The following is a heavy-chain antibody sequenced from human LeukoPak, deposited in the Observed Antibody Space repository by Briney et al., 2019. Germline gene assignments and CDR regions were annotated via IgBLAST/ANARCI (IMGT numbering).Heavy chain of an antibody. V-gene: IGHV3-23*01. D-gene: IGHD6-13*01. CDR1: GFTFSSYA. J-gene: IGHJ6*02. CDR2: ISGSGGST. Sequence: PGASLRLSCAASGFTFSSYAMSWVRQAPGKGLEWVSAISGSGGSTYYADSVKGRFTISRDNSKNTLYLQMNSLRAEDTAVYYCAKPTAAGHYYYYYGMDVCGQGTTVTVSS. CDR3: AKPTAAGHYYYYYGMDV.